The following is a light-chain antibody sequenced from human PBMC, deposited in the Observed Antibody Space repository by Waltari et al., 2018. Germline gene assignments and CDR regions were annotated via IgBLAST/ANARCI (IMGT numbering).Light chain of an antibody. Sequence: SSKAHQKIGMTLIAFQHNPGQAPMLLIYAASNWASGVPERISGGGSGTDCILTISRLEHEHFAVYYCQDYVSLPATFGQGTKVEVK. CDR2: AAS. V-gene: IGKV3-20*01. J-gene: IGKJ1*01. CDR1: QKIGMTL. CDR3: QDYVSLPAT.